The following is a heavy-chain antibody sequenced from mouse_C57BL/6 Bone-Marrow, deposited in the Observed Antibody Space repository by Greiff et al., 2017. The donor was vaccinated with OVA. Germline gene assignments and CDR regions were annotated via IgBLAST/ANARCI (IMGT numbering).Heavy chain of an antibody. CDR1: GFTFSSYA. J-gene: IGHJ3*01. D-gene: IGHD1-1*01. Sequence: EVQVVESGEGLVKPGGSLKLSCAASGFTFSSYAMSWVRQTPEKRLEWVAYISSGGDYIYYADTVKGRFTISRDNARNTLYLQMSSLKSEDTAMYYCTRPGSSSFAYWGQGTLVTVSA. CDR2: ISSGGDYI. V-gene: IGHV5-9-1*02. CDR3: TRPGSSSFAY.